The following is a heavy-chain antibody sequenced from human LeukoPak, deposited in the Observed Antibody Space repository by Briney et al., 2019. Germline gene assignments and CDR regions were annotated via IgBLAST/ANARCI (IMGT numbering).Heavy chain of an antibody. CDR2: IWYDGSNK. Sequence: PGRSLRLSCAASGFTFSSYGMHWVRQAPGKGLEWVAVIWYDGSNKYYADSVKGRFTISRDNSKNTLYLQMNSLRAEDTAVYYCARARGGYYYFRTDCGVDYWGQGTLVTVSS. D-gene: IGHD3-22*01. CDR1: GFTFSSYG. V-gene: IGHV3-33*01. J-gene: IGHJ4*02. CDR3: ARARGGYYYFRTDCGVDY.